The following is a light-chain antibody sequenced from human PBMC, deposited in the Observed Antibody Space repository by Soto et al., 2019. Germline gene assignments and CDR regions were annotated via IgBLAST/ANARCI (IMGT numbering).Light chain of an antibody. Sequence: QSVLTQPASVSVSAGQSITISCSGTLRDVGAYNLVSWYQQHPGTAPKLIIYEVRNRPSGISSRFSGSRSGNTASLTISGLQYEDEGDYYCSAYTARSTLVFGGGTKLTVL. CDR3: SAYTARSTLV. CDR1: LRDVGAYNL. CDR2: EVR. J-gene: IGLJ3*02. V-gene: IGLV2-14*01.